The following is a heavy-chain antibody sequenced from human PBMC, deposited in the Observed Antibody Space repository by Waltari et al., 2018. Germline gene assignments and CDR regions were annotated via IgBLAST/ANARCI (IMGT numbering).Heavy chain of an antibody. D-gene: IGHD3-22*01. Sequence: QVQLQESGPGLVKPSETLSLTCTVSGGSISSYSWSWIRPPPGKGLEWIGYIYYSGSTNYNPSLKSRVTISVDTSKNQFSLKLSSVTAADTAVYYCARDIGGVDSSGYSFDIWGQGTMVTVSS. CDR3: ARDIGGVDSSGYSFDI. CDR2: IYYSGST. J-gene: IGHJ3*02. V-gene: IGHV4-59*01. CDR1: GGSISSYS.